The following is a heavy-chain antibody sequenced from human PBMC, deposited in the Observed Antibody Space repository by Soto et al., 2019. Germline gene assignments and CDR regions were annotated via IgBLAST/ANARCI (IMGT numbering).Heavy chain of an antibody. CDR2: ISYDGSNK. J-gene: IGHJ6*02. CDR3: AKDLWKYYYYGMDV. CDR1: GFTFSSYG. Sequence: QVQLVESGGGVVQPGRSLRLSCAASGFTFSSYGMHWVRQAPGKGLEWVAVISYDGSNKYYADSVKGRFTISRDNSKNTLYLQMNSLRAEDTAVYYCAKDLWKYYYYGMDVWGQGTKVTVSS. D-gene: IGHD1-1*01. V-gene: IGHV3-30*18.